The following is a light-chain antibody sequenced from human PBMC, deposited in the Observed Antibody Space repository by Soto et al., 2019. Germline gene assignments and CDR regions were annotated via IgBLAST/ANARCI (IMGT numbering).Light chain of an antibody. CDR2: EVS. CDR3: SSYTNTSTLV. V-gene: IGLV2-14*03. Sequence: QSVLTQPASVSGSPGQSITISCAGTSSDLGAYKYVSWYQQHPDKAPKLILYEVSRRPSGVSNRFSGSKSGNTASLTISGLLAEDEADYSCSSYTNTSTLVFXTGTKVTVL. J-gene: IGLJ1*01. CDR1: SSDLGAYKY.